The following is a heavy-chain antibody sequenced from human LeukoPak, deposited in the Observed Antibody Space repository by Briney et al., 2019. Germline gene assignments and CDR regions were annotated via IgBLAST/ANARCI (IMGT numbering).Heavy chain of an antibody. Sequence: SETLSLTCTVSGGSISSGGYYWSWIRQPPGKGLEWIGYIYHSGSTYYNPSLKSRVTISVDRSKNQFSLKLSSVTAADTAVYYCARENYYDSSGYYHAPFDYWGQGTLVTVS. CDR3: ARENYYDSSGYYHAPFDY. V-gene: IGHV4-30-2*01. CDR2: IYHSGST. CDR1: GGSISSGGYY. J-gene: IGHJ4*02. D-gene: IGHD3-22*01.